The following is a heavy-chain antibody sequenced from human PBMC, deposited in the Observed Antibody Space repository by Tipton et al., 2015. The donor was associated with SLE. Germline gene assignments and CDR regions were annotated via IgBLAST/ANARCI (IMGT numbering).Heavy chain of an antibody. D-gene: IGHD3-22*01. CDR3: AKGLFYYYDSSGLGYFDY. Sequence: SLRLSCAASGFTFSHYVMHWVRQAPGKGLEWVALISFDGSNKFYADSVKGRFTISRDKSKKTLYLQMNSLRAKDTAVYYCAKGLFYYYDSSGLGYFDYWGQGTLVTGSS. V-gene: IGHV3-30*04. CDR2: ISFDGSNK. J-gene: IGHJ4*02. CDR1: GFTFSHYV.